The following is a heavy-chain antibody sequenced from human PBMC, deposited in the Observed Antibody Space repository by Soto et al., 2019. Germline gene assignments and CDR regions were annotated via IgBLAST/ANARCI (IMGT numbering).Heavy chain of an antibody. J-gene: IGHJ6*02. Sequence: QVQLVQSGAEVKKPGASVKVSCKASGYTFTTYGISWVRQAPGQGLEWMGWISAYNGNTNYAQKIQGRVTMTTDTSPSKAYMELRSLRSDDTAVYYCARQQWLYYYYGMDVWGQGTTVTVSS. CDR1: GYTFTTYG. CDR2: ISAYNGNT. CDR3: ARQQWLYYYYGMDV. D-gene: IGHD6-19*01. V-gene: IGHV1-18*01.